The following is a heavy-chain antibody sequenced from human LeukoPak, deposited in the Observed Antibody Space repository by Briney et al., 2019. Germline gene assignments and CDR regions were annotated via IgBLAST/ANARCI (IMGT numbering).Heavy chain of an antibody. Sequence: GGSLRLSCAASGYTLRRYNMNWVRQAPGEGLELVSYISPTSTIFYADSVRGRFTISRDNVKNSLYLQMNSLRVEDTAVYYCARELRGENFDFWGQGTLVTVSA. D-gene: IGHD3-10*01. CDR3: ARELRGENFDF. CDR1: GYTLRRYN. CDR2: ISPTSTI. J-gene: IGHJ4*02. V-gene: IGHV3-48*01.